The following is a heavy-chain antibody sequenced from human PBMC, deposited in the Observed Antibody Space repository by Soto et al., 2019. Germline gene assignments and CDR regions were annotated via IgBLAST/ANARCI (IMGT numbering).Heavy chain of an antibody. CDR2: IYSGGNT. J-gene: IGHJ4*02. CDR3: ARGTGIGPTDC. CDR1: GFTVSSNY. Sequence: GGSLRLSCAASGFTVSSNYMSWVRQAPGKGLEWVSVIYSGGNTYYTDSVKGRFTISRDNSKNTLYLQMDSLRAEDTALYYCARGTGIGPTDCWGQGTLVTVSS. V-gene: IGHV3-53*01. D-gene: IGHD4-17*01.